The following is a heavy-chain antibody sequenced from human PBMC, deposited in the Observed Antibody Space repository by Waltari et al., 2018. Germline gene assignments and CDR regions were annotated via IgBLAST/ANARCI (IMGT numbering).Heavy chain of an antibody. CDR3: VRDRERVALLNWFDP. J-gene: IGHJ5*02. Sequence: RLQLQESGPGLLKPSETLSPTCTVSGGSITMSNSFWGWIRQPPGKGLEWIGSINHSGNTYYNPSLKNGVTISVDRSKNQFSLKVNSVTAADTAVYYCVRDRERVALLNWFDPWGQGTLVTVSS. D-gene: IGHD2-15*01. CDR2: INHSGNT. V-gene: IGHV4-39*06. CDR1: GGSITMSNSF.